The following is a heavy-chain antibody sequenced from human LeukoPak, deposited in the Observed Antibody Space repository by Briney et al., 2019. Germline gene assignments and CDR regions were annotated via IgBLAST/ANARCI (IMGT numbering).Heavy chain of an antibody. CDR3: ARSSLLHSNAMDV. Sequence: GGSLRLSCAASGFTVSSNYMSWARQAPGKGLEWISYISSSSSVFYADSVKGRFTISRDNAKNSLYLQMSSLRDDDTAVYFCARSSLLHSNAMDVWGQGTTVTVSS. D-gene: IGHD5-18*01. CDR1: GFTVSSNY. V-gene: IGHV3-69-1*01. CDR2: ISSSSSV. J-gene: IGHJ6*02.